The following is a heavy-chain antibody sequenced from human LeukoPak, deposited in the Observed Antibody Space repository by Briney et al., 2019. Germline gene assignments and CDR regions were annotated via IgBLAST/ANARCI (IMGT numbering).Heavy chain of an antibody. V-gene: IGHV3-9*01. D-gene: IGHD4-17*01. Sequence: PGRSLRLSCAASGFTFDVYDMLWVRQAPGKGLEGVSGISWNSGSIGYADSVKGRFTISRDNAKNFLYLQMNSLRAEDTALYYCAKEFPTVTTGFDYWGQGTLVTVSS. CDR1: GFTFDVYD. CDR3: AKEFPTVTTGFDY. CDR2: ISWNSGSI. J-gene: IGHJ4*02.